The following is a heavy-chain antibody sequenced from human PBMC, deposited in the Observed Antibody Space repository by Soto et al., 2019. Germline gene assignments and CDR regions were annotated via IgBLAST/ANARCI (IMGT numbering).Heavy chain of an antibody. J-gene: IGHJ5*02. CDR3: ARRLVNGRCFDP. CDR1: GFTFSDYS. D-gene: IGHD1-1*01. Sequence: QVQLVESGGGSVKPGESLRLSCAASGFTFSDYSMNWIRQAPGKGLEWVSYIGSSGSTIYYADSVKGRFTISRDNAKKSLYLQLNSLRAEDTAVYYCARRLVNGRCFDPWGQGTLVTVSS. V-gene: IGHV3-11*01. CDR2: IGSSGSTI.